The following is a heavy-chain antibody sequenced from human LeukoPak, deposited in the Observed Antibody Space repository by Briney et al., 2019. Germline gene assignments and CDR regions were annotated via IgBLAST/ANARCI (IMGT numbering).Heavy chain of an antibody. CDR1: GFTFSSYA. CDR2: ISGSGDSI. V-gene: IGHV3-23*01. CDR3: AKSKESYYYGMDV. J-gene: IGHJ6*02. Sequence: GGSLRLSCAASGFTFSSYAMSWVRQAPGKGLEWVSAISGSGDSIYYADSVKGRFTISRDNSKNTLCLQMNSLRAEGTAVYYCAKSKESYYYGMDVWGQGTTVTVSS.